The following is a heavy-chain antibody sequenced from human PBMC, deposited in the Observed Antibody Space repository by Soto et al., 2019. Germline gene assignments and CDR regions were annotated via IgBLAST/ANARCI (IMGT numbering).Heavy chain of an antibody. CDR2: INHSGST. Sequence: SETLSLTCAVYGGSFSGYYWSWIRQPPGKGLEWIGEINHSGSTNYNPSLKSRVTISLNTSKNQFSLKLSSVTAADTAVYYCAKQSGSGSYYNVGSGGHFDYWGQGTLVTVSS. J-gene: IGHJ4*02. V-gene: IGHV4-34*01. CDR1: GGSFSGYY. CDR3: AKQSGSGSYYNVGSGGHFDY. D-gene: IGHD3-10*01.